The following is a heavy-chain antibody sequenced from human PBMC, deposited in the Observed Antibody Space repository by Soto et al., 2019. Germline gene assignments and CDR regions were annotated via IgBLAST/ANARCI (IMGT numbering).Heavy chain of an antibody. Sequence: KASETLSLTCTVSGGSISSGDYYWSWIRQPPGKGLEWIGYIYYSGSTYYNPSLKSRVTISVDTSKNQFSLKLSSVTAADTAVYYCARDSIAAADDYWGQGTLVTVPS. CDR1: GGSISSGDYY. CDR3: ARDSIAAADDY. J-gene: IGHJ4*02. D-gene: IGHD6-13*01. V-gene: IGHV4-30-4*01. CDR2: IYYSGST.